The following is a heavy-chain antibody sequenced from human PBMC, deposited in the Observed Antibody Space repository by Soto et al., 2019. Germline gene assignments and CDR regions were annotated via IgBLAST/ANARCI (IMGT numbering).Heavy chain of an antibody. CDR2: IHDSGST. CDR1: GGSISSGGHY. V-gene: IGHV4-31*03. D-gene: IGHD3-3*01. J-gene: IGHJ4*02. CDR3: ASESQNLYYNFWSGYYNF. Sequence: QVQLQESGPGLVKPSETLSLTCTVSGGSISSGGHYWNWNRQYPGKGLEWIGYIHDSGSTYYNPSLKSRVIISLDSSKNLFSLKLTSVTAADTAVYFCASESQNLYYNFWSGYYNFWGQGTLVTVSS.